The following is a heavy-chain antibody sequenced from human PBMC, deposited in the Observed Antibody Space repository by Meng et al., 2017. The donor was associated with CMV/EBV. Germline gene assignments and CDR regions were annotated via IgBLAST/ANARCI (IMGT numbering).Heavy chain of an antibody. J-gene: IGHJ4*02. CDR3: AKTPDTAMVFDY. CDR2: ISGSGGST. V-gene: IGHV3-23*01. Sequence: GESLKISCAASGFTFSSYAMSWVRQAPGKGLEWVSAISGSGGSTYYADSVKGRFTIPRDNSKNTLYLQMNSLRAEDTAVYYCAKTPDTAMVFDYWGQGTLVTVSS. CDR1: GFTFSSYA. D-gene: IGHD5-18*01.